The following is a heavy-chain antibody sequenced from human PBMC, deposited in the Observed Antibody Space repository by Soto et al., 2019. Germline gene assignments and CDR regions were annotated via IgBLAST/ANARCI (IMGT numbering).Heavy chain of an antibody. CDR2: INAGYGNT. CDR1: GYPFRSYA. V-gene: IGHV1-3*01. J-gene: IGHJ4*02. Sequence: XSVKVSCKASGYPFRSYAMHWVRRAPGQRLEWMGWINAGYGNTKSSQKFQYRVTISRDTSSSTAYMELTSLRSEDTAVYYCARDTGDGTIDFWGQGTLVTVSS. CDR3: ARDTGDGTIDF. D-gene: IGHD7-27*01.